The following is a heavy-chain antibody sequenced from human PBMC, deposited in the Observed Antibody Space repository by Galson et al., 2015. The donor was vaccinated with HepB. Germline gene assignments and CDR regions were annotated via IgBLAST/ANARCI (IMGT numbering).Heavy chain of an antibody. V-gene: IGHV3-30*18. J-gene: IGHJ4*02. Sequence: SLRLSCAASGFTFSSYGMHWVRQAPGKGLEWVAVISYDGSNKYYADSVKGRFTISRDNSKNTLYLQMNSLRAEDTAVYYCAKDDPEYQLLPGYFDYWGQGTLVTVSS. CDR1: GFTFSSYG. D-gene: IGHD2-2*01. CDR3: AKDDPEYQLLPGYFDY. CDR2: ISYDGSNK.